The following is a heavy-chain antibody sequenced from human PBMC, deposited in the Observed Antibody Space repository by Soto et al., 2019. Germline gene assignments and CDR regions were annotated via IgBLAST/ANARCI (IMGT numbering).Heavy chain of an antibody. D-gene: IGHD6-25*01. Sequence: GGSMRLSCAASGFTFSSHWMHWVRQAQGKGLVWVSRINTDGSGTNYADSVKGRFTISRDNAKNTLYVQMHSLRAEDTAVYYCERVRSGWKGMAYWGQGSLVTVSS. V-gene: IGHV3-74*01. CDR3: ERVRSGWKGMAY. J-gene: IGHJ4*02. CDR2: INTDGSGT. CDR1: GFTFSSHW.